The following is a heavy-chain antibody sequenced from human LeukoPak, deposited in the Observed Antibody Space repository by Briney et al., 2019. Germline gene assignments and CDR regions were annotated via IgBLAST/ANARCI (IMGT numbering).Heavy chain of an antibody. CDR3: HMGEDGYNGNYGMDV. CDR2: IIPIAGIV. Sequence: SVKVSCKASGGTFSSYAISWLRQAPGQGLEWMGRIIPIAGIVNYAQKFQGRVTIIADKSTSTAYMELSSLRSEDTAVYYCHMGEDGYNGNYGMDVWGQGTTVTVSS. CDR1: GGTFSSYA. V-gene: IGHV1-69*04. D-gene: IGHD5-24*01. J-gene: IGHJ6*02.